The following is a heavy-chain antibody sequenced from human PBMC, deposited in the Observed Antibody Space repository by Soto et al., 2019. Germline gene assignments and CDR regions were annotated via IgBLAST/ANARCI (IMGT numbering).Heavy chain of an antibody. CDR3: ATGVIWIGYFTVDS. Sequence: QVQLVQSGAEVKKPGSSVKVSCKASGGSFGNSAINWVRQTPGQGLEWLGGVIPVYRTLNYAQKVQGRVTITADESTGTAYMTLSSLASDDTAVYYCATGVIWIGYFTVDSWGQGTRVTVSS. D-gene: IGHD3-3*01. J-gene: IGHJ4*02. CDR1: GGSFGNSA. CDR2: VIPVYRTL. V-gene: IGHV1-69*01.